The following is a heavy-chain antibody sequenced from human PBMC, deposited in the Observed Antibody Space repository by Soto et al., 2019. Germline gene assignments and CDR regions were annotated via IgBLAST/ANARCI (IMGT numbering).Heavy chain of an antibody. Sequence: QITLKESGPTLVKPTQTLTLTCTFSGFSLSTSGVGVGWIRQPPGKALEWLALIYWDDDKRDSPSLKSRLTITKDNSKHPVVLTMTNMDPVDTATYYCAHRGSGYAWDYWGQGTLVTVSS. J-gene: IGHJ4*02. CDR1: GFSLSTSGVG. CDR2: IYWDDDK. CDR3: AHRGSGYAWDY. D-gene: IGHD5-12*01. V-gene: IGHV2-5*02.